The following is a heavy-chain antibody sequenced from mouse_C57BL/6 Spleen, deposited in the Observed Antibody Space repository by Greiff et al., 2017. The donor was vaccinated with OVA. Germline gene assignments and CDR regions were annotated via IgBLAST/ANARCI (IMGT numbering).Heavy chain of an antibody. CDR2: IRSKSSNYAT. CDR1: GFTFNTYA. V-gene: IGHV10-3*01. D-gene: IGHD2-2*01. J-gene: IGHJ1*03. Sequence: EVMLVESGGGLVQPKGSLKLSCAASGFTFNTYAMHWVRQAPGTGLEWVARIRSKSSNYATSYADSVKDRFTISRDDSQSRLELQMNNLKTEDTAMYYCVRDLYYGYDGYWYVDVWGTGTTVTVSS. CDR3: VRDLYYGYDGYWYVDV.